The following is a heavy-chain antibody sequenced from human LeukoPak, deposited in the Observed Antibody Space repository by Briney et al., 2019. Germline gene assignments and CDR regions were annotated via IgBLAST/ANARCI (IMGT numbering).Heavy chain of an antibody. J-gene: IGHJ4*02. Sequence: GGSLRLSCAASGFTYSSYAMTWVRQAPGKGLEWVSALSGSGGSTFYAVSVKGRFTISRDNSKNTLFLQMNSLRAEDTAVYYCARGPRVPAPTYYFDYWGQGTLVTVSS. CDR1: GFTYSSYA. D-gene: IGHD2-2*01. V-gene: IGHV3-23*01. CDR2: LSGSGGST. CDR3: ARGPRVPAPTYYFDY.